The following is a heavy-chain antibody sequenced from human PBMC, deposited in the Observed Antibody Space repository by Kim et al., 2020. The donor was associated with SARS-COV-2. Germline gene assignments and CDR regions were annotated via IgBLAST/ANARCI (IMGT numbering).Heavy chain of an antibody. CDR1: GFTFSSHA. CDR3: AKDPILGYNNAYHYFGY. J-gene: IGHJ4*01. Sequence: GGSLRLSCAASGFTFSSHAMSWVRQAPGKGLEWVSGISGDDKNTYYADSVKGRFTISREISKNTVYLQMNNRRAEDTAVYYCAKDPILGYNNAYHYFGY. V-gene: IGHV3-23*01. D-gene: IGHD5-12*01. CDR2: ISGDDKNT.